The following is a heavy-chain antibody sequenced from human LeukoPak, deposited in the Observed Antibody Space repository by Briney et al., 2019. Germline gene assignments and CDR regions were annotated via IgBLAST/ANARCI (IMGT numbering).Heavy chain of an antibody. Sequence: SETLSLTCTVSGFSISSGYYWGWIRQPPGKGLEWIGSIYHSGSTYYNPSLKSRVTISVDTSKNQFSLKLNSVTAADTAVYYCATSPRGLRFMASWFDPWGQGTLVTVSS. CDR2: IYHSGST. CDR3: ATSPRGLRFMASWFDP. CDR1: GFSISSGYY. D-gene: IGHD3-3*01. V-gene: IGHV4-38-2*02. J-gene: IGHJ5*02.